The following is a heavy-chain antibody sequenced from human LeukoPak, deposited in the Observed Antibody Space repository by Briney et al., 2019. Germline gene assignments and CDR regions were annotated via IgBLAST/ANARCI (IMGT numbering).Heavy chain of an antibody. Sequence: SVKVSCKASGGTFSSYAISWVRQAPGQGLEWMGGIIPIFGTANYAQKFQGRVTMTRDTSTSTVYMELSSLRSEDTAVYYCARGASGYFDYWGQGSLVTVSS. D-gene: IGHD7-27*01. CDR2: IIPIFGTA. V-gene: IGHV1-69*06. CDR1: GGTFSSYA. CDR3: ARGASGYFDY. J-gene: IGHJ4*02.